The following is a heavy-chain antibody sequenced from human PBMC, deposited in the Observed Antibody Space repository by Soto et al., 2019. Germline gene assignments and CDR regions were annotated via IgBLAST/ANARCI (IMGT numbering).Heavy chain of an antibody. J-gene: IGHJ6*02. V-gene: IGHV3-30*02. CDR3: ATYSNYVSAFDYYYGMDV. CDR2: IWYDGSNK. D-gene: IGHD4-4*01. Sequence: GGSLRLSCAASGFTFSSYGMHWVRQAPGKGLEWVAVIWYDGSNKYYADSVKGRFTISRDNSKNTLYLQMNSLRAEDTAMYYCATYSNYVSAFDYYYGMDVWGQGTTVSVSS. CDR1: GFTFSSYG.